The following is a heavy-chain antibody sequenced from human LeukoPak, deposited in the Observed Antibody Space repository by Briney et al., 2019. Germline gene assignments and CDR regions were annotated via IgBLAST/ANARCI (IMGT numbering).Heavy chain of an antibody. CDR3: ATDIVVVPAAIRDY. J-gene: IGHJ4*02. D-gene: IGHD2-2*02. Sequence: GGSLRLSCAASGFTFSSYSMNWVRQAPGKGLGWVSYISSRSSTIYYADSVKGRFTISRDNAKNSLYLQMNSLRAEDTAVYYCATDIVVVPAAIRDYWGQGTLVTVSS. CDR2: ISSRSSTI. CDR1: GFTFSSYS. V-gene: IGHV3-48*01.